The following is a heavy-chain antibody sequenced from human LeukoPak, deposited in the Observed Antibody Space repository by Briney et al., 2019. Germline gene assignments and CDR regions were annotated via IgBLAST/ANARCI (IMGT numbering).Heavy chain of an antibody. V-gene: IGHV3-23*01. J-gene: IGHJ4*02. CDR1: GFTFSSYT. CDR3: AKDGGLWVSAHWGDS. Sequence: GGSLRLSCAASGFTFSSYTMSWVRQAPGKGLEWVSTITTSDGNTYYADSVKGRFTVSRDNSKNTLYLQMNSLRAEDQAVYYCAKDGGLWVSAHWGDSWGRGTLVTVSS. D-gene: IGHD7-27*01. CDR2: ITTSDGNT.